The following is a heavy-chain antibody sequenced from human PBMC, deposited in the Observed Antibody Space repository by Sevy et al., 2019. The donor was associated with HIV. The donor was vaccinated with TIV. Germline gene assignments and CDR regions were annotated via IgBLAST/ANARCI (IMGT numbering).Heavy chain of an antibody. V-gene: IGHV3-74*01. CDR3: TRDMYGIDY. J-gene: IGHJ4*02. Sequence: GGSLRLSCAASGFTFTNYWMHWVRQAPGKGLVWVSRVDNDGSGTNYADSVKDRFTISRDNAKNTVYLQMNSLRAEDTAVYYCTRDMYGIDYWSQGTLVTVSS. CDR1: GFTFTNYW. D-gene: IGHD2-8*01. CDR2: VDNDGSGT.